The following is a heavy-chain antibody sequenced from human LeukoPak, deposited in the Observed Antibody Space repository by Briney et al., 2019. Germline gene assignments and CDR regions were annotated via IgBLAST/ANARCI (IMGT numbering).Heavy chain of an antibody. V-gene: IGHV3-7*01. CDR2: IKQDGSEK. J-gene: IGHJ4*02. CDR3: ARVRARSYCTSTSCYGY. Sequence: GSLRLSCAASGFRFNNYWMSWVRQAPGKGLEWVANIKQDGSEKYYVDSVKGRFTISRDNAKNALYLQMNSLRAEDTAVYYCARVRARSYCTSTSCYGYWGQGTLVTVSS. CDR1: GFRFNNYW. D-gene: IGHD2-2*01.